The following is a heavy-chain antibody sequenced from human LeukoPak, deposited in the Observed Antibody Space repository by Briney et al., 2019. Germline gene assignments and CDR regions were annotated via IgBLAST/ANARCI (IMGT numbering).Heavy chain of an antibody. D-gene: IGHD6-19*01. Sequence: ASVKVSCKASGYTFTSYYMHWVRQAPGQGLEWMGIINPSGGSTSYAQKFQGRVTMTRDTSTSTAYMDLTSLRSEDTAVYYCARAWTPDIAVAGIFDSWGQGALVTVSS. V-gene: IGHV1-46*01. CDR2: INPSGGST. J-gene: IGHJ4*02. CDR1: GYTFTSYY. CDR3: ARAWTPDIAVAGIFDS.